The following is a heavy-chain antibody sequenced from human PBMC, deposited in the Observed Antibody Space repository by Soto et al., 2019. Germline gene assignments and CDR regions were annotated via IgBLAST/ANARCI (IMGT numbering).Heavy chain of an antibody. Sequence: EVQLLQSGGGLVQPGGSLRLSGVVSGFTFSGYAMSWVRQAPGMGLEWVSGIGGSGTASGYAESVKGRFTISRDNTKNTLYLQTTSLRDEDTAVYYCAKVEGRGYNYGYSDYWGQGTLVIVPS. CDR1: GFTFSGYA. CDR3: AKVEGRGYNYGYSDY. J-gene: IGHJ4*02. CDR2: IGGSGTAS. D-gene: IGHD5-18*01. V-gene: IGHV3-23*01.